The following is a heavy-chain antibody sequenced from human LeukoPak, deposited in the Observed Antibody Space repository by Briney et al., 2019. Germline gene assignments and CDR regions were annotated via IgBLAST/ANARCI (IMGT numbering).Heavy chain of an antibody. CDR3: AREGYQLPTNWFDP. J-gene: IGHJ5*02. CDR1: GFTFSSYW. D-gene: IGHD2-2*01. V-gene: IGHV3-7*01. Sequence: GGSLRLSCAASGFTFSSYWMSWVRQAPGKGLEWVANIKQDGSEKYYVDSVKGRFTISRDNARNSLYLQMNSLRAEDTAVYYCAREGYQLPTNWFDPWGQGTLVTVSS. CDR2: IKQDGSEK.